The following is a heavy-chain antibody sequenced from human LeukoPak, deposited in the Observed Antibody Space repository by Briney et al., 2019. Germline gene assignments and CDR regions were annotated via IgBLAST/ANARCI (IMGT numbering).Heavy chain of an antibody. CDR2: IYTSGST. Sequence: SETLSLTCTVSGGSISSYYWSWIRQPAGKGLEWIGRIYTSGSTNYNPSLKSRVTISVDKSKNHLSLKLTSVTAADTAVYYCAREFSGSYSFDYWGQGTLVTVSS. V-gene: IGHV4-4*07. J-gene: IGHJ4*02. D-gene: IGHD1-26*01. CDR3: AREFSGSYSFDY. CDR1: GGSISSYY.